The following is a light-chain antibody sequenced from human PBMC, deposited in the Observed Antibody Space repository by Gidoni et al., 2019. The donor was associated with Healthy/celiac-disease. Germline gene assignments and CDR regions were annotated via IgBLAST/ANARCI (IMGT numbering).Light chain of an antibody. J-gene: IGLJ2*01. CDR2: GNS. CDR3: QSYDSSLSGAV. V-gene: IGLV1-40*01. CDR1: SSNIGAGSE. Sequence: QSVLTQPPSASGAPGQRFTISCTGSSSNIGAGSEVHWYQQLPGTAPKLLIYGNSNRPSGVPDRFYGSKSGTSASLAITGLQGEDEADYYGQSYDSSLSGAVFGGGTKLTVL.